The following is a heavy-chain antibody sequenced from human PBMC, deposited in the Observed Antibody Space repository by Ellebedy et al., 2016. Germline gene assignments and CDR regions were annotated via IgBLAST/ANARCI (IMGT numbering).Heavy chain of an antibody. CDR2: IKQDGSET. CDR1: GFTFSSYW. V-gene: IGHV3-7*01. J-gene: IGHJ4*02. Sequence: GGSLRLSCVASGFTFSSYWMSWVRQASGKGLEWVADIKQDGSETHYMDSVKGRFTISRDNARDSLYLEMTSLRVEDTDVYYCATQWELYDWGQGTLVTVSS. CDR3: ATQWELYD. D-gene: IGHD1-26*01.